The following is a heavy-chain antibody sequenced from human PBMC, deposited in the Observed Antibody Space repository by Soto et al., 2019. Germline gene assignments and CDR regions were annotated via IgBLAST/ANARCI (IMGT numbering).Heavy chain of an antibody. D-gene: IGHD3-22*01. Sequence: LRLSCAASGFTFSSYSMNWVRQAPGKGLEWVSYISSSSSTIYYADSVKGRFTISRDNAKNSLYLQMNSLRDEDTAVYYCARDYYDSSGPRKFDYWGQGTLVTVSS. CDR2: ISSSSSTI. CDR3: ARDYYDSSGPRKFDY. CDR1: GFTFSSYS. J-gene: IGHJ4*02. V-gene: IGHV3-48*02.